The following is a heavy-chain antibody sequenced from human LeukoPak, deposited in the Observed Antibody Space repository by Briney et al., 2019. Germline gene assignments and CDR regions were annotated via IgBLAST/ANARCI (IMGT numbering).Heavy chain of an antibody. D-gene: IGHD3-16*01. Sequence: GGSLRLSCSASGFTFTTFWMNWVRQVPGKGLVWVSLINPDGSTTTYADSVKGRLTISRDNAKNTVYLQMNSLGGEDTAIYYCARDLRGSPDRWGQGTLVTVSS. CDR1: GFTFTTFW. J-gene: IGHJ5*02. V-gene: IGHV3-74*01. CDR3: ARDLRGSPDR. CDR2: INPDGSTT.